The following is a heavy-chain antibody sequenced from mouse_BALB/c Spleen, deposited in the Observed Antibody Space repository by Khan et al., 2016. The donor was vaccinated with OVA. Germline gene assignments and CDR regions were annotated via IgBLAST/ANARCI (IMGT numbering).Heavy chain of an antibody. CDR3: ARRGLRWDFDY. J-gene: IGHJ2*01. CDR2: INPSTGYT. D-gene: IGHD1-1*01. V-gene: IGHV1-7*01. CDR1: GYTFINYW. Sequence: QVQLQQPGAELAKPGASVKMSCKASGYTFINYWILWVKQRPGQGLEWIGYINPSTGYTEYNQNFKDKATLTADKSSSPAYMQLSSLTSEDSAVYYCARRGLRWDFDYWGQGTTLTVSS.